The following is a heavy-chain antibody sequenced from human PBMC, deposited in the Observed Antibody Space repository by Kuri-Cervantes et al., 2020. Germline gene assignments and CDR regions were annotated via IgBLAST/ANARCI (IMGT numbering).Heavy chain of an antibody. CDR3: ARVVWYGGNSAACDY. D-gene: IGHD4-23*01. Sequence: GGSLRLSCAASGFTFSSYDMHWVRQATGKGLEWVSAIGTAGDTYYPGSVKGRFTISRDNSKNTLYLQMNSLRAEDTAVYYCARVVWYGGNSAACDYWGQGTPVTVSS. CDR1: GFTFSSYD. CDR2: IGTAGDT. V-gene: IGHV3-13*01. J-gene: IGHJ4*02.